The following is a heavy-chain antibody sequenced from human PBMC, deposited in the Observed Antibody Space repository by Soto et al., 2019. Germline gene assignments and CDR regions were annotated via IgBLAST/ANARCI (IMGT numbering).Heavy chain of an antibody. V-gene: IGHV1-3*05. CDR1: GYTFTSYA. Sequence: QVQLVQSGAEEKKPGASVKVSCKASGYTFTSYAMHWVRQAPGQRLEWMGWINAGNGNTKYSQKFQGRVTITRDTAASTAYMELSSLRSEDTAVYYCARDPSYYGMDVWGQGTTVTVSS. CDR2: INAGNGNT. CDR3: ARDPSYYGMDV. J-gene: IGHJ6*02.